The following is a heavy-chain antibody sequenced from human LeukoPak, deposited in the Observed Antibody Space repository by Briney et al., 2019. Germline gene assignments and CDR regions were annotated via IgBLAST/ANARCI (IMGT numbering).Heavy chain of an antibody. CDR1: GITFSSYA. CDR3: APNWNLDY. CDR2: ISASGGST. J-gene: IGHJ4*02. D-gene: IGHD1-1*01. Sequence: VGSLRLSCAASGITFSSYAMSWVRQAPGKGLEWVSAISASGGSTYYADSVKGRFTISRDNSKNTLYLQMNSLRAEDTAIYYCAPNWNLDYWGQGSLVTVSS. V-gene: IGHV3-23*01.